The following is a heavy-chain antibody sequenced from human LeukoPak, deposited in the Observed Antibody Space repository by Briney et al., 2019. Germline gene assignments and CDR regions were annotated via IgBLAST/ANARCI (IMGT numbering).Heavy chain of an antibody. CDR3: TSGVGTPDY. V-gene: IGHV3-15*01. D-gene: IGHD1-14*01. CDR1: GFTFINAW. J-gene: IGHJ4*02. Sequence: GGSLRLSCAASGFTFINAWMTWVRQAPGKGLEWVGRIQSTTNGGTPDHATPVKGRFTISRDDSKNTLYLQMNSLKTEDTAVYYCTSGVGTPDYWGQGALVTVSS. CDR2: IQSTTNGGTP.